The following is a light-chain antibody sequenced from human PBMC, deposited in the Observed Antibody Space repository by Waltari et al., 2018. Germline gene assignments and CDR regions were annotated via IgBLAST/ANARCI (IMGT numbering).Light chain of an antibody. J-gene: IGLJ1*01. V-gene: IGLV2-18*01. CDR3: SLYTSSSTYV. CDR1: SSDVGSYNR. Sequence: QSALTQPPSVSGSPGQSVTISCTGTSSDVGSYNRVSWYQQPPGTAPKLMIYEVSNRPSGVPDRFSGSKSGNTASLTISGLQAEDEAVYYCSLYTSSSTYVFGTGTKVTVL. CDR2: EVS.